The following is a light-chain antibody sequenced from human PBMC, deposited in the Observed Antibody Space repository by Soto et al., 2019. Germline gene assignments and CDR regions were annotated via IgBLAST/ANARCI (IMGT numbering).Light chain of an antibody. Sequence: QSVLTQPPSASGTPGQRITISCSGSSSNIGGNPVDWYQQVPGTAPKLLIYSNNQRPSGVPDRFSASKSGTSASLAISGLQSEDDADYYCAAWDGSLNAWVFGGGTKLTV. J-gene: IGLJ3*02. CDR3: AAWDGSLNAWV. V-gene: IGLV1-44*01. CDR1: SSNIGGNP. CDR2: SNN.